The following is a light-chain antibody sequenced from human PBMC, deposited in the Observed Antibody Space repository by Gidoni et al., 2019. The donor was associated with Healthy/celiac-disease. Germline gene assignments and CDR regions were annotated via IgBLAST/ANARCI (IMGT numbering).Light chain of an antibody. V-gene: IGKV4-1*01. CDR3: HQYYSIPRT. Sequence: DIVMTQSPDSLAVSLGEKATINCKSSQSVLYSSNNKNYLTWYQQKPGQPPKLLISWASARESGFPDRFSGSGSATDFTLTISSLQAEDVAVYYCHQYYSIPRTFGQGTKVEIK. CDR2: WAS. J-gene: IGKJ1*01. CDR1: QSVLYSSNNKNY.